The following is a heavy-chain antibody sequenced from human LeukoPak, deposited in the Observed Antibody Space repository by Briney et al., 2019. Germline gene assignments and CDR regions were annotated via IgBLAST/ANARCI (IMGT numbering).Heavy chain of an antibody. D-gene: IGHD3-22*01. CDR3: VFYDSSGFYYGRLRY. Sequence: GGSLRLSCAASGFTFGSHAISWVRQAPGKALEWVSGISGGGDNTLYADSVKGRFTISRDNYKNTVHLQMSGLRAEDTAVYYCVFYDSSGFYYGRLRYWGQGTLVTVSS. J-gene: IGHJ4*02. CDR1: GFTFGSHA. V-gene: IGHV3-23*01. CDR2: ISGGGDNT.